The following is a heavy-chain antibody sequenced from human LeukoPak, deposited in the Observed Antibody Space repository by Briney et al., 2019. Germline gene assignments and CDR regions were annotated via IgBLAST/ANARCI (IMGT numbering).Heavy chain of an antibody. V-gene: IGHV4-59*08. Sequence: PSETLSLTCTISGGSISAYYWSWIRQPPGKGLEWIGYIYSSGSANYNPSLKSRVTMSVDTSKNHFSLKLSSVTAADTAMYYCARMGGYSGYATHWGQGTLVTVSS. CDR2: IYSSGSA. CDR3: ARMGGYSGYATH. CDR1: GGSISAYY. D-gene: IGHD5-12*01. J-gene: IGHJ4*02.